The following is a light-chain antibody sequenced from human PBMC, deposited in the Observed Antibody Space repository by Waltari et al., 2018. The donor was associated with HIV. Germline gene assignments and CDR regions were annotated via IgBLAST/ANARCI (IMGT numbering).Light chain of an antibody. Sequence: QSALTQPPSASGSPGQSVTIPCTGTSSDVGGYNYVSWYQQHPGKAPKLMIYEVSKRPSGVPDLFSGSKSGNTASLTVSGLQAEDEADYYCSSYAGSNNFGVFGGGTKLTVL. J-gene: IGLJ2*01. V-gene: IGLV2-8*01. CDR3: SSYAGSNNFGV. CDR1: SSDVGGYNY. CDR2: EVS.